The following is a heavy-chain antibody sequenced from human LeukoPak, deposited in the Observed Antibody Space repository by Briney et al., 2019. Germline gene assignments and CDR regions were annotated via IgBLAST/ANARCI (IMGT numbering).Heavy chain of an antibody. J-gene: IGHJ4*02. Sequence: SETLSLTCAVYGGSFSGYYWSWIRQPPGEGLEWIGEINHSGSINYNPSLKSRVTISVDTSKNQFSLKLSSVTAADTAVYYCARGYGPTFGYWGQGTLVTVSS. V-gene: IGHV4-34*01. CDR3: ARGYGPTFGY. CDR1: GGSFSGYY. CDR2: INHSGSI. D-gene: IGHD4-17*01.